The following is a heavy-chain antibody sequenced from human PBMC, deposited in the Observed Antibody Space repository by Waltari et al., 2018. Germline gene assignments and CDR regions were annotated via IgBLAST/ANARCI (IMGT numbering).Heavy chain of an antibody. CDR3: AKEDFGGVDH. CDR1: GFTFNNYA. CDR2: VIYSGGTT. J-gene: IGHJ5*02. D-gene: IGHD3-16*01. V-gene: IGHV3-23*03. Sequence: EVQLLESGGGLVQPGGSLRLSCAASGFTFNNYAMRWVRQAPGQGLEWVSVIYSGGTTYYADSVKGRFTISRDNSKNTLYLQMNSLRPEDTAVYHCAKEDFGGVDHWGQGTLVTVSS.